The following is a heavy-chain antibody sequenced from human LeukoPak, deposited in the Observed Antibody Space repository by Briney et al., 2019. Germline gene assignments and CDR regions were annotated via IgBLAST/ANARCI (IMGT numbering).Heavy chain of an antibody. CDR3: ARDRPQRGLS. Sequence: SETLSLTCTVSGGSISSGGYYWSWIRQHPGKGLEWIGYIYYSGSTYYNPSLKSRVTISVDTSKNQFSLNLSSVTAADTAVYYCARDRPQRGLSWGQGTLVTVSS. CDR1: GGSISSGGYY. J-gene: IGHJ4*02. V-gene: IGHV4-31*03. D-gene: IGHD3-22*01. CDR2: IYYSGST.